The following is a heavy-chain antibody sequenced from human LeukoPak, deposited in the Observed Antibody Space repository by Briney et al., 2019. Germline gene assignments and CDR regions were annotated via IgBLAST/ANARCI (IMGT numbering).Heavy chain of an antibody. Sequence: GGSLRLSCSASGFTFSSYAMHWVRQAPGKELEYVSAISSNGGSTYYADSVKGRFTISRDNSKNTLYLQMSSLRAEDTAVYYCVKDYCSGGSCYSYWGQGTLVTVSS. V-gene: IGHV3-64D*09. D-gene: IGHD2-15*01. J-gene: IGHJ4*02. CDR3: VKDYCSGGSCYSY. CDR2: ISSNGGST. CDR1: GFTFSSYA.